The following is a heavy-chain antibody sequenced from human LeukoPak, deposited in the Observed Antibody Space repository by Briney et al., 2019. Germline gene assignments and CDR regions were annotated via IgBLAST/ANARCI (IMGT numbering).Heavy chain of an antibody. Sequence: GASVKVSCKASGYTFTSYGISWVREAPGQGLEWMGWINPNSGGTNYAQKFQGRVTMTRDTSISTAYMELSRLRSDDTAVYYCARDFRDDYSIHFDYWGQGTLVTVSS. CDR3: ARDFRDDYSIHFDY. CDR1: GYTFTSYG. D-gene: IGHD4-11*01. J-gene: IGHJ4*02. V-gene: IGHV1-2*02. CDR2: INPNSGGT.